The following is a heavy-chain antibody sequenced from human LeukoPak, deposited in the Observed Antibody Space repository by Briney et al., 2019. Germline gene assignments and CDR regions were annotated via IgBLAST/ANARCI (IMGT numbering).Heavy chain of an antibody. D-gene: IGHD6-6*01. V-gene: IGHV4-34*01. CDR2: INHSGST. Sequence: PSETLSLTCAVYGGSFSGYYWSWIRQPPGKGLEWIGEINHSGSTNYNPSLKSRVTISVDTSKNQFSLKLSSVTAADTAVYYCARDSEQLKGFDYWGQGTLVTVSS. J-gene: IGHJ4*02. CDR3: ARDSEQLKGFDY. CDR1: GGSFSGYY.